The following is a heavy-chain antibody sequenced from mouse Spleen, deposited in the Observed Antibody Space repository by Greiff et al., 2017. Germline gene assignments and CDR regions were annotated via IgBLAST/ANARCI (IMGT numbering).Heavy chain of an antibody. CDR3: ARERRRDYFDY. V-gene: IGHV3-6*01. CDR1: GYSITSGYY. CDR2: ISYDGSN. Sequence: EVKLMESGPGLVKPSQSLSLTCSVTGYSITSGYYWNWIRQFPGNKLEWMGYISYDGSNNYNPSLKNRISITRDTSKNQFFLKLNSVTTEDTATYYCARERRRDYFDYWGQGTTLTVSS. J-gene: IGHJ2*01.